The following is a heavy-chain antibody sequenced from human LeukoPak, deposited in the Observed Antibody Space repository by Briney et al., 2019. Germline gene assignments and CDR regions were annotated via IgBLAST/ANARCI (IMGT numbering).Heavy chain of an antibody. V-gene: IGHV4-59*01. J-gene: IGHJ5*02. CDR3: AREPGFDSSGYLNWFDP. CDR2: ISYSGST. Sequence: SETLSLTCTVSGGAISSYYWSWIRQPPGKGLEWIACISYSGSTKYNPSLKSRVTISVDTSKNQLSLKLSSVTAADTAVYYCAREPGFDSSGYLNWFDPWGQGTLVTVSS. D-gene: IGHD3-22*01. CDR1: GGAISSYY.